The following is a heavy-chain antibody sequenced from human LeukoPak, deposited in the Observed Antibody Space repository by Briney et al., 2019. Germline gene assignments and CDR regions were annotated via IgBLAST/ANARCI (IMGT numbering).Heavy chain of an antibody. V-gene: IGHV3-21*01. J-gene: IGHJ6*03. Sequence: GGSLRLSYAASGFTFSSYSMNWVRQAPGKGLEWVSSISSSSSYIYYADSVKGRFTISRDNAKNSLYLQMNSLRAEDTAVYYCARDLYEFGELYYYYYYMDVWGKGTTVTVSS. CDR1: GFTFSSYS. D-gene: IGHD3-10*01. CDR2: ISSSSSYI. CDR3: ARDLYEFGELYYYYYYMDV.